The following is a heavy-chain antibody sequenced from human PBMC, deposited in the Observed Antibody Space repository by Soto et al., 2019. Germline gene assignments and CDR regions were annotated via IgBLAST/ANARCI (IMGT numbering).Heavy chain of an antibody. D-gene: IGHD1-7*01. CDR3: ARMAITGTTLFDC. V-gene: IGHV3-33*01. Sequence: GGSLRLSCAASGFTFSSYGMHWVRQAPGKGLEWVAVIWYDGSNKYYADSVKGRFTISRDNAKNSLYLQMNSLRAEDTAVYYCARMAITGTTLFDCWGQGTLVTVSS. CDR1: GFTFSSYG. J-gene: IGHJ4*02. CDR2: IWYDGSNK.